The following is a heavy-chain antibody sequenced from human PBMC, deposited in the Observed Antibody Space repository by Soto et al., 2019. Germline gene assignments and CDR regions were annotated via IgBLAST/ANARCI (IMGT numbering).Heavy chain of an antibody. CDR2: IIPIFGTA. CDR3: ARALGYCSSTSCYYNWFDP. J-gene: IGHJ5*02. D-gene: IGHD2-2*01. Sequence: SVKVSCKASGGTFSSYAISWVRQAPGQGLEWMGGIIPIFGTANYAQKFQGRVTITADESTSTAYMELSSLRSEDTAVYYCARALGYCSSTSCYYNWFDPWGQGTLVTVSS. CDR1: GGTFSSYA. V-gene: IGHV1-69*13.